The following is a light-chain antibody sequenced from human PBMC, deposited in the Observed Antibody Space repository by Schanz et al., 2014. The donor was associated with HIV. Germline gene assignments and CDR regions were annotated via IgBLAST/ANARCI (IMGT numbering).Light chain of an antibody. J-gene: IGLJ3*02. CDR3: QSFDRSLGGVV. Sequence: QSVLTQPPSVSGAPGQRVTISCTGSNSNIGAGYDVHWYQQLPGTAPKLLIFGYNNRPSGVPDRFSGSKSGTSASLAITGLLAEEEANYYCQSFDRSLGGVVFGGGTKLTVL. CDR2: GYN. V-gene: IGLV1-40*01. CDR1: NSNIGAGYD.